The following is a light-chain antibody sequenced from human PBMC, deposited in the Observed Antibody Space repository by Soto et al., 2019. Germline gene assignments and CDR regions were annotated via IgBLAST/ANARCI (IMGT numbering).Light chain of an antibody. CDR1: QDINIY. J-gene: IGKJ1*01. CDR3: QQYNSYSWT. Sequence: IQLTQSPSSVSASVGDMVSIRCLASQDINIYLAWYQQKPGKAPKLLIYDASSLESGVPSRFSGSGSGTEFTLTISSLQPDDFATYYCQQYNSYSWTFGQGTKVDIK. CDR2: DAS. V-gene: IGKV1-5*01.